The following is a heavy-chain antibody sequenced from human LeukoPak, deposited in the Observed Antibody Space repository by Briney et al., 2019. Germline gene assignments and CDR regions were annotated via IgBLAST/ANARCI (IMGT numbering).Heavy chain of an antibody. CDR3: AKDSSRDSYGYGYYMDV. J-gene: IGHJ6*03. V-gene: IGHV3-7*01. D-gene: IGHD5-18*01. Sequence: GGSLRLSXAASGFTFIDYWMTWVRQSPGKGLEWVANIKQDGSEKYYVDSVKGRFTISRDNAKNSLYLQMNSLRAEDTAVYYCAKDSSRDSYGYGYYMDVWGKGTTVTVSS. CDR2: IKQDGSEK. CDR1: GFTFIDYW.